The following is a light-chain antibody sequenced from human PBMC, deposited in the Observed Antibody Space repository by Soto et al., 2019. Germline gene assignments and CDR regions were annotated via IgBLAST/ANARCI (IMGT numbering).Light chain of an antibody. V-gene: IGKV1-39*01. CDR3: QQSFSPLWT. CDR2: AAS. CDR1: QSISNY. J-gene: IGKJ1*01. Sequence: DIQMTQSPSSLSASVGDRVTITCRASQSISNYLNWYQQKPGKAPKLLIYAASSMQSGVPSRFSGSCSETDFTLTISSLQPDDSATYYCQQSFSPLWTFGQGTKVEV.